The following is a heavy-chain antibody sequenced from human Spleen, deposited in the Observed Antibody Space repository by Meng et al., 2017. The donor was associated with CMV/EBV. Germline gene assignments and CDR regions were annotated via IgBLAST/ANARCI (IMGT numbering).Heavy chain of an antibody. J-gene: IGHJ5*02. CDR3: ARGGSGSYLSTS. D-gene: IGHD3-10*01. CDR2: ISSSGDIS. Sequence: GGSLRLSCSASGFTFRSFEMNWVRQAPGKGLEWVSYISSSGDISHYADSVKGRFTISRDNAKNSLYLQMNSLSAGDTAVYYCARGGSGSYLSTSWGQGTLVTVSS. CDR1: GFTFRSFE. V-gene: IGHV3-48*03.